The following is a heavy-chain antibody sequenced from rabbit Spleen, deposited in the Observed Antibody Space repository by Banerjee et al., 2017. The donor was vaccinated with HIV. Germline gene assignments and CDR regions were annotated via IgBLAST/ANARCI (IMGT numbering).Heavy chain of an antibody. J-gene: IGHJ4*01. Sequence: QEHLEESGGDLGKPEGSLTLTCTASGFSFSSAYWICWVRQAPGKGPEWIACIDAGRNGKSYYASWARGRFTISRTSSTTMTLQMTSMTAADTATYFCARDVGSYDYIDVYFKLWGPGTLVTVS. V-gene: IGHV1S45*01. D-gene: IGHD6-1*01. CDR2: IDAGRNGKS. CDR1: GFSFSSAYW. CDR3: ARDVGSYDYIDVYFKL.